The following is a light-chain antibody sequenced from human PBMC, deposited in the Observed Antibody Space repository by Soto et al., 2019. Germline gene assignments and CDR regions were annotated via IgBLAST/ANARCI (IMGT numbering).Light chain of an antibody. V-gene: IGKV3-20*01. J-gene: IGKJ4*01. CDR1: QSVSSSY. Sequence: EIVLTQSPGTLSLSPGERATLSCRVSQSVSSSYLAWYQQKPGQAPRLLIYGASIRATGIPDRFSGSGSGTDFTLTISRLEPEDFAVYYCHQYDSSPLTFGGGTKVEIK. CDR2: GAS. CDR3: HQYDSSPLT.